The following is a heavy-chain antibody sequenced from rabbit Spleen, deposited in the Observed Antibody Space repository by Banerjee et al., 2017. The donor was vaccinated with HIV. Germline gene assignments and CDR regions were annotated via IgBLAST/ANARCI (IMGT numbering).Heavy chain of an antibody. CDR2: IDTGSSGFT. CDR1: GFSFNSGYD. D-gene: IGHD1-1*01. V-gene: IGHV1S40*01. CDR3: ARAGYVGDNGYWPYFNL. Sequence: QSLEESGGGLVKPGASLTLTCKASGFSFNSGYDMCWVRQAPGKGLEWIVCIDTGSSGFTYFASWAKGRFTISKTSSTTVTLQMTSLTAADTATYFCARAGYVGDNGYWPYFNLWGQGTLVTVS. J-gene: IGHJ4*01.